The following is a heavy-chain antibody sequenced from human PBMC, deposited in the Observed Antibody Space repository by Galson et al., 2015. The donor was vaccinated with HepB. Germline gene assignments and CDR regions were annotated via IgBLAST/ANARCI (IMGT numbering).Heavy chain of an antibody. Sequence: SLRLSCAASGFTFSSYAMSWVRQAPGKGLEWVSLISGSGGSTYYADSVKGRFTISRDNSKNTLYSQMNSLRAEGTAVYYCAKVAMSAAGPRKPSAIFPYYMDVWGKGTTVTVSS. CDR3: AKVAMSAAGPRKPSAIFPYYMDV. CDR2: ISGSGGST. J-gene: IGHJ6*03. CDR1: GFTFSSYA. V-gene: IGHV3-23*01. D-gene: IGHD6-13*01.